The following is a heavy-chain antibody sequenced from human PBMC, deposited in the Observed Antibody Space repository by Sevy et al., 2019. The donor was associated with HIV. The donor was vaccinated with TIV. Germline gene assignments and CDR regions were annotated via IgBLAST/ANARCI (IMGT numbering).Heavy chain of an antibody. D-gene: IGHD1-26*01. CDR3: AGENAWGRGYS. J-gene: IGHJ4*02. CDR2: IYYNGHI. V-gene: IGHV4-59*08. Sequence: SETLSLTCTVSGGSITSLYWNWIRQPPGKGLEWIANIYYNGHINYTPSLKSRITLSLDTSKNQFSLRLSSVTAADTAMYYCAGENAWGRGYSWGQGTLVTVSS. CDR1: GGSITSLY.